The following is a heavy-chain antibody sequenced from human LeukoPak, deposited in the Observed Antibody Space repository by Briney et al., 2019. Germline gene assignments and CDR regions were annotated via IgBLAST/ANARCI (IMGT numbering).Heavy chain of an antibody. CDR1: GFTFSSYA. Sequence: PGGSLRLSCAASGFTFSSYAMSWVRQAPGKGLEWVSAISGSGGSTYYADSVKGRFTISRDNSKNTLYLQMNSLRAEDTAVYYCAKSLTPLTPYDSSGYYCLLGYWGQGTLVTVSS. J-gene: IGHJ4*02. CDR3: AKSLTPLTPYDSSGYYCLLGY. V-gene: IGHV3-23*01. CDR2: ISGSGGST. D-gene: IGHD3-22*01.